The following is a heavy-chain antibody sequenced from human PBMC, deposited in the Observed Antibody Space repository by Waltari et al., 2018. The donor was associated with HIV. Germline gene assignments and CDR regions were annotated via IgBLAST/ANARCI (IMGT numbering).Heavy chain of an antibody. CDR3: ARDSSPILAAIDY. J-gene: IGHJ4*02. V-gene: IGHV4-39*07. CDR2: IYYSGST. CDR1: GGSINSRSYY. Sequence: QLQLPESGPGLVKPSEPLSLTCTVSGGSINSRSYYWGWIRQPPGKGLEWIGSIYYSGSTYYKPSLKSRVTISVDTSKNQFSLKQSSVTAADTAVYYCARDSSPILAAIDYWGQGTLVTVSS. D-gene: IGHD6-19*01.